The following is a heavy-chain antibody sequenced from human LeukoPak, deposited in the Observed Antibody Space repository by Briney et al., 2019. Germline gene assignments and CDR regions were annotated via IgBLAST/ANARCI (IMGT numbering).Heavy chain of an antibody. CDR1: GGSISSYY. CDR3: ASANYYYYYYMDV. CDR2: IYTSGST. V-gene: IGHV4-4*07. J-gene: IGHJ6*03. Sequence: KASETLSLTCTVSGGSISSYYWSWIRQLAGKGLEWIGRIYTSGSTNYNPSLKSRVTMSVDTSKNQFSLKLSSVTAADTAVYYCASANYYYYYYMDVWGKGTTVTVSS.